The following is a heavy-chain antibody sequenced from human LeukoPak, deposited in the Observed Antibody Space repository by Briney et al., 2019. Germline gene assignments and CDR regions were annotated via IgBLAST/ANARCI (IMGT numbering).Heavy chain of an antibody. CDR1: GGSISSGDYY. CDR3: ATAIVVVPAAIQYFQH. J-gene: IGHJ1*01. V-gene: IGHV4-30-2*01. CDR2: IYHSGST. Sequence: SETLSLTCTVSGGSISSGDYYWSWIRQPPGKGLEWIGYIYHSGSTYYNPSLKSRVTISVDRSKNQFSLKLSSVTAADTAVYYCATAIVVVPAAIQYFQHWGQGTLVTVSS. D-gene: IGHD2-2*01.